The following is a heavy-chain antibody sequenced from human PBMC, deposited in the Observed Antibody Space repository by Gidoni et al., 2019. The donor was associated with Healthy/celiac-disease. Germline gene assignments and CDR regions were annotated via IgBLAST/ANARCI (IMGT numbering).Heavy chain of an antibody. CDR2: ISSSSSTI. D-gene: IGHD2-2*02. Sequence: EVQLVESGGGLVQPGGSLRLSCAASGFTFSSYSMNWVRQAPGKGLEWVSYISSSSSTIYYADSVKGRFTISRDNAKNSLYLQMHSLRADDTAVYYCARDLTGGYCSSTSCYKGWGQGTLVTVSS. CDR1: GFTFSSYS. V-gene: IGHV3-48*01. CDR3: ARDLTGGYCSSTSCYKG. J-gene: IGHJ4*02.